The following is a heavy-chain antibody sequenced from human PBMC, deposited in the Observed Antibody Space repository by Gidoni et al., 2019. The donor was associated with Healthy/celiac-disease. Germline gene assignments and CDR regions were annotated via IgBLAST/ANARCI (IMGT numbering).Heavy chain of an antibody. Sequence: QVQLVQSGAEVKKPGSSVKVACKASGGSCSSYAISWVRQAPGQGLEWMGGLIPIFGTAHDAQKFHGIVTITAETSTSTAYMVLSILRSEDAALYYCARDLRVAGAARSDSCMDVWGQGTTVTVSS. CDR3: ARDLRVAGAARSDSCMDV. CDR2: LIPIFGTA. D-gene: IGHD6-6*01. V-gene: IGHV1-69*06. J-gene: IGHJ6*02. CDR1: GGSCSSYA.